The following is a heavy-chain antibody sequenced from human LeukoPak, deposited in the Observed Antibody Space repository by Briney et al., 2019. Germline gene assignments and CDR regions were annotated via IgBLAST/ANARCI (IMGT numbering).Heavy chain of an antibody. CDR3: ARTMWGFDY. V-gene: IGHV3-48*03. CDR2: ISSSGSII. Sequence: GGSRRLSCASSGFAFSDYEMNWVGQAPGKGLEWVSYISSSGSIIYYADSVKGRFTISRDNAKRSLFLQMNSLRVEDTAVYYCARTMWGFDYWGQGTRDTVSS. D-gene: IGHD7-27*01. CDR1: GFAFSDYE. J-gene: IGHJ4*02.